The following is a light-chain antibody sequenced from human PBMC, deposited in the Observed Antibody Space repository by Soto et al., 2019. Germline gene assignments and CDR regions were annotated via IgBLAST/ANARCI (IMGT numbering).Light chain of an antibody. CDR2: GVS. CDR3: QQYNNWPYT. V-gene: IGKV3-15*01. Sequence: EVVMTQSPATLYVSPGERATLSCRASQGVIRNFAWYRQKPGQAPTLLIYGVSTRATGIPARFSGSGSGTEFTLNISRLQSEDFAVSFCQQYNNWPYTFGQGT. CDR1: QGVIRN. J-gene: IGKJ2*01.